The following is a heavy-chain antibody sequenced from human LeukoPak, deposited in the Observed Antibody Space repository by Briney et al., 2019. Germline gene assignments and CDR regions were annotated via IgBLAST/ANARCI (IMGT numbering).Heavy chain of an antibody. J-gene: IGHJ4*02. D-gene: IGHD3-22*01. CDR3: ARAISPYYDSSGYYPRGAKILDY. CDR2: INHSGST. V-gene: IGHV4-34*01. CDR1: GGSFSGYY. Sequence: ASETLSLTCAVYGGSFSGYYWGWIRQPPGKGLEWIGEINHSGSTNYNPSLKSRVTISVDTSKNQFSQKLSSVTAADTAVYYCARAISPYYDSSGYYPRGAKILDYWGQGTLVTVSS.